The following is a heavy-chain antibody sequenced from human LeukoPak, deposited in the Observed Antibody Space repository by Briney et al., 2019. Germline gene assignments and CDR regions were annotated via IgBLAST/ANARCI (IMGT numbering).Heavy chain of an antibody. CDR2: IYYSGST. Sequence: SETLSLTCTVSGGSISSSSYYWGWIRQPPGKGLEWIGSIYYSGSTYYNPSLKSRVTISVDTSKNQFSLKLSSVTAADTAVYYCARGGLKYVASNLYYYYYGMDVWGQGTTVTVSS. CDR3: ARGGLKYVASNLYYYYYGMDV. V-gene: IGHV4-39*01. D-gene: IGHD3-3*02. CDR1: GGSISSSSYY. J-gene: IGHJ6*02.